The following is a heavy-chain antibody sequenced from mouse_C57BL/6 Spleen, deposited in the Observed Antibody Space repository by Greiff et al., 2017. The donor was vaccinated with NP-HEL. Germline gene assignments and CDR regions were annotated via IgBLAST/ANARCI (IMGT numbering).Heavy chain of an antibody. D-gene: IGHD2-5*01. CDR1: GFTFSSYA. V-gene: IGHV5-9-1*02. CDR2: ISSGGDYI. Sequence: EVKLMESGEGLVKPGGSLKLSCAASGFTFSSYAMSWVRQTPEKRLEWVAYISSGGDYIYYADTVKGRFTISRDNARNTLYLQMSSLKSEDTAMYYCTRAAYYSNYPWFAYWGQGTLVTVSA. J-gene: IGHJ3*01. CDR3: TRAAYYSNYPWFAY.